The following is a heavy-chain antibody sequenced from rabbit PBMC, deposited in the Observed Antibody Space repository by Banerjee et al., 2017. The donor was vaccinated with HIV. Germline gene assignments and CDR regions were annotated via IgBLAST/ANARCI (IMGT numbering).Heavy chain of an antibody. CDR1: GFSFSSGYY. J-gene: IGHJ4*01. D-gene: IGHD8-1*01. V-gene: IGHV1S40*01. CDR3: ARGVYGGSSYSYYFDL. CDR2: IGASSNGNT. Sequence: QSLEESGGDLVKPGASLTLTCTASGFSFSSGYYMCWVRQAPGKGLEWIACIGASSNGNTYYATWATGRFTISKASSTTVTLQMTSLTVADTATYFCARGVYGGSSYSYYFDLWGPGTLVTVS.